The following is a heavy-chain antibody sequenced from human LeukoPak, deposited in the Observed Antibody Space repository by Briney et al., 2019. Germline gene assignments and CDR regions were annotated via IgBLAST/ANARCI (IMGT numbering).Heavy chain of an antibody. D-gene: IGHD7-27*01. V-gene: IGHV4-39*07. Sequence: SETLSLTCTVSGGSISSSSYYWGWIRQPPGKGLEWIGSIYYSGSTYYNPSLKSRVTISLDTSKNQFSLKLSSVTAADTAVYYCARKRPWGLSRYFDYWGQGTLVTVSS. CDR2: IYYSGST. CDR1: GGSISSSSYY. J-gene: IGHJ4*02. CDR3: ARKRPWGLSRYFDY.